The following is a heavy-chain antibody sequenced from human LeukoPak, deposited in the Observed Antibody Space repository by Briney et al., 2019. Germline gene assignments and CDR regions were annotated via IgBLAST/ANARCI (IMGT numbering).Heavy chain of an antibody. CDR2: FSGSGGST. CDR3: AKAGYSYANYFDY. V-gene: IGHV3-23*01. Sequence: GGSLRLSCAASGFTFSSYAMSWVRQAPGKGLECISGFSGSGGSTYYADSVKGRFTISRDNSKNTLYLQMNSLRAEDTAVYYCAKAGYSYANYFDYWSQGTLVTVSS. D-gene: IGHD5-18*01. CDR1: GFTFSSYA. J-gene: IGHJ4*02.